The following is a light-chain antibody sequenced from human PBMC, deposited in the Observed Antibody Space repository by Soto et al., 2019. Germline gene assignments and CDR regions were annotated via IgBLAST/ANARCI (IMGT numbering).Light chain of an antibody. Sequence: DIHMTQSPSTLSASVGDRVTITSRARQSISSWVAWYQQKPGKAPKLLIYKAYSLESGVTSRFSGSGSGTEFTLTISSLQPDDFATYYFQQYNSYPTFGQGTKVEIK. J-gene: IGKJ1*01. V-gene: IGKV1-5*03. CDR3: QQYNSYPT. CDR1: QSISSW. CDR2: KAY.